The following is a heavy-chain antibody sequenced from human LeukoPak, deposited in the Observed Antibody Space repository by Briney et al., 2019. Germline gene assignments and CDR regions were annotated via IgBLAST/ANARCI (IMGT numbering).Heavy chain of an antibody. D-gene: IGHD3-22*01. V-gene: IGHV3-30*18. CDR2: ISYDGSNK. CDR1: GFTFSSYG. J-gene: IGHJ4*02. Sequence: GGSLRLSCAASGFTFSSYGMHWVRQAPGKGLEWVAVISYDGSNKYYADSVKGRFTISRDNSKNTLYLQMNSLRAEDTAVYYCAKDSYYYDSSGPTDYWGQGTLVTVSS. CDR3: AKDSYYYDSSGPTDY.